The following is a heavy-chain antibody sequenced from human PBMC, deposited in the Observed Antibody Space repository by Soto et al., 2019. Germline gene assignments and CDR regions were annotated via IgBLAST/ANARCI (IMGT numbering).Heavy chain of an antibody. D-gene: IGHD3-10*01. Sequence: GGSLGLACAASLFTFSSYSIHWVRQAPGKGLEWVAVISYDGSNKYYADSVKGRFTISRDNSKNTLYLQMNSLRAEDTAVYYCARDKGIPMVRGVMGYFDYWGQGTLVTVSS. CDR2: ISYDGSNK. J-gene: IGHJ4*02. CDR1: LFTFSSYS. CDR3: ARDKGIPMVRGVMGYFDY. V-gene: IGHV3-30-3*01.